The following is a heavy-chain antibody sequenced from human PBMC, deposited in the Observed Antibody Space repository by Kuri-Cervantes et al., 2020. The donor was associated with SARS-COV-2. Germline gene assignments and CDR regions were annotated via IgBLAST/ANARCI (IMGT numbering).Heavy chain of an antibody. D-gene: IGHD3-22*01. CDR3: ARERYYYDSSGYYSLFDY. V-gene: IGHV3-30*04. J-gene: IGHJ4*02. CDR1: GFTFSSYA. CDR2: ISYDGSNK. Sequence: GESLKIFCAASGFTFSSYAMHWVRQAPSKGLEWVAVISYDGSNKYYADSVKGRFTISRDNSKNTLYLQMNSLRAEDTAVYYCARERYYYDSSGYYSLFDYWGQGTLVTVSS.